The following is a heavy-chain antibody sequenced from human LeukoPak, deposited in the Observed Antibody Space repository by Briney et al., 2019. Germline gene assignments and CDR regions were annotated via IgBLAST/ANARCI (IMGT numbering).Heavy chain of an antibody. CDR1: GFTLSNYG. D-gene: IGHD3-22*01. J-gene: IGHJ4*02. Sequence: GGSLRLSCAVSGFTLSNYGMSWVRQAPGKGLEWVAGISGSGGSTNYADSEKGRFSISRDNPKNTLYLQMNSLRAEDTAVYFCAKRGVVIRVILVGFHKEAYYFDSWGQGALVTVSS. V-gene: IGHV3-23*01. CDR3: AKRGVVIRVILVGFHKEAYYFDS. CDR2: ISGSGGST.